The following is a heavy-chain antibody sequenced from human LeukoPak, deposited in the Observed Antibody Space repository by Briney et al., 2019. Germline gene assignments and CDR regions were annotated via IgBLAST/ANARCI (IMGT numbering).Heavy chain of an antibody. CDR2: ISYDGSNK. J-gene: IGHJ4*02. CDR3: AKAPVTTCSGAYCYPFDY. CDR1: GCTFSSYA. V-gene: IGHV3-30*04. Sequence: PSRSLRLSCAASGCTFSSYAMNWVRQAPGKGLEWVAVISYDGSNKYYADSVKGRFTISRDNSKNTLYLQMNSLRAGDAAVYYCAKAPVTTCSGAYCYPFDYWSQGTLVTVSS. D-gene: IGHD2-15*01.